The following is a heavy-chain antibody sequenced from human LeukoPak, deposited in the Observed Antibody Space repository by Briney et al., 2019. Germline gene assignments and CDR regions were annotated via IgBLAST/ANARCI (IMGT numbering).Heavy chain of an antibody. V-gene: IGHV4-39*01. CDR1: GGSISSSSYY. J-gene: IGHJ4*02. CDR2: IYYSGST. CDR3: ASSTSGSYYRGGYYFDY. Sequence: PSETLSLTCTVSGGSISSSSYYWGWIRQPPGKGLEWIGSIYYSGSTYYNPSLKSRVTISVDTSKNQFSLKLSSVTAADTAMYYCASSTSGSYYRGGYYFDYWGQGTLVTVSS. D-gene: IGHD1-26*01.